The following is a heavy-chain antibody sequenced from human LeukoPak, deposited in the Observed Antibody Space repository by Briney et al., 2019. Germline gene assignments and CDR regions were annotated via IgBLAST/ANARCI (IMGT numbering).Heavy chain of an antibody. V-gene: IGHV1-8*01. Sequence: ASVKVSCKASGYTFTSYDINWVRQATGQGLEWMGWVNPNAGNTGYAQKFQGRVTMTRNTSISTAYMELSSLRSEDTAVYYCARAWVISRLGDAFDIWGQGTMVTVSS. J-gene: IGHJ3*02. CDR2: VNPNAGNT. CDR3: ARAWVISRLGDAFDI. D-gene: IGHD7-27*01. CDR1: GYTFTSYD.